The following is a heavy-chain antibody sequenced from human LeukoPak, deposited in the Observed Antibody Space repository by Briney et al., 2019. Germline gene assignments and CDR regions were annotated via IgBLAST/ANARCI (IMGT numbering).Heavy chain of an antibody. D-gene: IGHD3-3*01. Sequence: ASVKVSCKASGYTFTSHDINWVRQASGQGPEWMGWMNPNSGDTGYAQKFQGRVTMTRNISIRTAYMELSSLRSEDTAVYYCARGRRLLEWLLPVYMDVWGKGTTVTVSS. J-gene: IGHJ6*03. V-gene: IGHV1-8*01. CDR2: MNPNSGDT. CDR1: GYTFTSHD. CDR3: ARGRRLLEWLLPVYMDV.